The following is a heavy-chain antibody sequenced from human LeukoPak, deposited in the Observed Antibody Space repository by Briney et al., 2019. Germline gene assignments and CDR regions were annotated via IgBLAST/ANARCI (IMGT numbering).Heavy chain of an antibody. J-gene: IGHJ4*02. CDR2: IIPIFGTA. V-gene: IGHV1-69*05. Sequence: SVKVSCKASGATFSSYAISGVRQAPGQGLEWREGIIPIFGTANYAQKFQGRVTITTDESTSTAYMELSSLRSEDTAVYYCARESGQQLATNYFDYWGQGTLVTVSS. CDR3: ARESGQQLATNYFDY. D-gene: IGHD6-13*01. CDR1: GATFSSYA.